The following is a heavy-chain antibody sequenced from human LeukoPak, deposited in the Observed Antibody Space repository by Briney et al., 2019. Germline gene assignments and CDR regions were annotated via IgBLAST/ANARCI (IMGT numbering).Heavy chain of an antibody. J-gene: IGHJ4*02. Sequence: ASVKLPCKASGYTFTSYYMHWVRQAPGQGLEWMGWINPNSGGTNFAQKFQGRVSMTRDTSISTAYMELSRLRSDDTAVYYCARELGSGYYRYFDYWGQGTLVTVSS. CDR1: GYTFTSYY. CDR2: INPNSGGT. V-gene: IGHV1-2*02. CDR3: ARELGSGYYRYFDY. D-gene: IGHD3-22*01.